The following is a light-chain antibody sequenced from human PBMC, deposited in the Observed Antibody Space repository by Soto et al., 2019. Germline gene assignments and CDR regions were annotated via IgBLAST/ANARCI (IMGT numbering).Light chain of an antibody. J-gene: IGLJ1*01. CDR2: GVS. CDR1: ISDFVVYNY. V-gene: IGLV2-14*01. CDR3: SSHTISSALQV. Sequence: QSALTQPGSVSGSPGQSITISCTGTISDFVVYNYVSWYQQHPGRAPKLMIYGVSNPPSGVSNRFSGSKSGNTASLTISGLQADDEADYYCSSHTISSALQVFGTGTKVTDL.